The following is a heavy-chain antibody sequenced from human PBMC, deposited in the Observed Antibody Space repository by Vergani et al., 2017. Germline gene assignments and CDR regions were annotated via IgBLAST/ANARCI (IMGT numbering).Heavy chain of an antibody. J-gene: IGHJ6*02. CDR2: IYHSGST. D-gene: IGHD3-9*01. Sequence: QVQLQESGPGLVKPPGTLSLTCAVSVGSISSSHWWSWVRQPPGKGLQWIGEIYHSGSTNYNPSLKSQVTISVDKSKNQFSLKLSSVTAADTAVYYCARALKLRYSPFGDYYYYGMDVWGQGTTVTVSS. CDR3: ARALKLRYSPFGDYYYYGMDV. V-gene: IGHV4-4*03. CDR1: VGSISSSHW.